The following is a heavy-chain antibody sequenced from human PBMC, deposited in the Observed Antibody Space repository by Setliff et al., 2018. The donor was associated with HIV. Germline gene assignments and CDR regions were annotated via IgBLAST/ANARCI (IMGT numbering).Heavy chain of an antibody. Sequence: LRLSCAAAGFTFSTYWMSWVRQAPGKGLEWVANINQNGREKYYVDSVKGRFTISRDNAKNSLSLQMTSLTAEDTAVYYCARLNGGSHDGFDNWGQGKMVTVSS. CDR1: GFTFSTYW. CDR3: ARLNGGSHDGFDN. D-gene: IGHD1-26*01. V-gene: IGHV3-7*01. CDR2: INQNGREK. J-gene: IGHJ3*02.